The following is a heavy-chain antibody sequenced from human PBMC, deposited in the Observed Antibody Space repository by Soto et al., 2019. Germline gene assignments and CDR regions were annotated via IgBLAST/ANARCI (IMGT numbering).Heavy chain of an antibody. J-gene: IGHJ3*02. CDR3: ARDYYDSSGPNPPDAFDI. Sequence: SVKVSCKASGGTFSSYAISWVRQAPGQGLEWMGGIIPIFGTANYAQKFQGRVTITADESTSTAYMELSSLRSEDTAVYYCARDYYDSSGPNPPDAFDIWGQGTMVTVSS. CDR1: GGTFSSYA. V-gene: IGHV1-69*13. CDR2: IIPIFGTA. D-gene: IGHD3-22*01.